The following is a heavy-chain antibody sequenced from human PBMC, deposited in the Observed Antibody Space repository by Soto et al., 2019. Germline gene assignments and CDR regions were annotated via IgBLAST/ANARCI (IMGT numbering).Heavy chain of an antibody. D-gene: IGHD6-6*01. V-gene: IGHV4-61*01. CDR2: IYYSGST. Sequence: SETLSLTCTVSGGSVSSGSYYWSWIRQPPGKGLEWIGYIYYSGSTNYNPSLKSRVTTSVDTSKNQFSLKLSSVTAADTAVYYCARVSVAAGLYYYGMGVWGQGTTVTVSS. J-gene: IGHJ6*02. CDR1: GGSVSSGSYY. CDR3: ARVSVAAGLYYYGMGV.